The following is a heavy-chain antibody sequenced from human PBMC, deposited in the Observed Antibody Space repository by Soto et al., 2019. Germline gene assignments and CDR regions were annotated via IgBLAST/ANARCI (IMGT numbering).Heavy chain of an antibody. V-gene: IGHV4-30-2*05. CDR2: IYHSGST. D-gene: IGHD3-3*01. Sequence: PSETLSLTCAVSGGSISSGGYSWSWIRQPPGKGLEWIGYIYHSGSTYYNPSLKSRVTVSVDTSKNQFSLKLSSVTAADTAVYYCARVMIFGVDNPGYYFDYWGQGTLVTVSS. J-gene: IGHJ4*02. CDR1: GGSISSGGYS. CDR3: ARVMIFGVDNPGYYFDY.